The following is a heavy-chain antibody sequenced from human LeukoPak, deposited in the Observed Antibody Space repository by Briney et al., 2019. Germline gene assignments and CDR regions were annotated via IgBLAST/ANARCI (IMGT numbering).Heavy chain of an antibody. Sequence: GGSLRLSCAASGFTFSNAWMSWVRQAPGKGLEWVGRIKSKTDGGTTDYAAPVKGRFTISRDDSKNTLYLQMNSLKTEDTAVYYCTTAWTLRFGELLYPWFDPWGQGTLVTVSS. J-gene: IGHJ5*02. D-gene: IGHD3-10*01. CDR1: GFTFSNAW. CDR3: TTAWTLRFGELLYPWFDP. V-gene: IGHV3-15*01. CDR2: IKSKTDGGTT.